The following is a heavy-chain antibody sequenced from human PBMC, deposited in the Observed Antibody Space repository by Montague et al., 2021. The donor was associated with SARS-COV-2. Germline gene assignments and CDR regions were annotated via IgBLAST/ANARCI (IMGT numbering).Heavy chain of an antibody. CDR3: ARSGDPGTTVTYLY. CDR2: ISYTGST. D-gene: IGHD4-11*01. V-gene: IGHV4-39*07. Sequence: SETLSLTCTFSGGSISTIVNFWGWIRQPPGKGLEWIGSISYTGSTYHNPPLKSRVTMSVDTSKNQSSLKLNSVTAADTAVYYCARSGDPGTTVTYLYWGQGTLVTVSS. CDR1: GGSISTIVNF. J-gene: IGHJ4*02.